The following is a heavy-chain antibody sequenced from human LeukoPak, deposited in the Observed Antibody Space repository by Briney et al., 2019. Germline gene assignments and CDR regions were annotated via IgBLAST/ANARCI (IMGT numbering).Heavy chain of an antibody. V-gene: IGHV3-30-3*01. CDR2: ISYDGSNK. J-gene: IGHJ6*02. D-gene: IGHD6-13*01. CDR3: ARDPYSSSWNSPYYYYYYGMDV. Sequence: PGGSLRLPCAASGFTVSSNYMSWVRQAPGKGLEWVAVISYDGSNKYYADSVKGRFTISRDNSKNTLYLQMNSLRAEDTAVYYCARDPYSSSWNSPYYYYYYGMDVWGQGTTVTVSS. CDR1: GFTVSSNY.